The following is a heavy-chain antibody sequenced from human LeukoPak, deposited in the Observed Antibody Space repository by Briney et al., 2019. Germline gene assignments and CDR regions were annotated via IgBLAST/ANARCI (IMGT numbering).Heavy chain of an antibody. CDR3: ASGRPYCFDY. V-gene: IGHV3-48*01. Sequence: GGSLRLSCAASGFTFSSYSMNWVRQAPGEGLEWDSYVSSSSSTIYYADSVKGRLTISRDKAKNSLYLQMNSLRAEDTAVYYCASGRPYCFDYWGQGTLVTVSS. CDR2: VSSSSSTI. J-gene: IGHJ4*02. CDR1: GFTFSSYS.